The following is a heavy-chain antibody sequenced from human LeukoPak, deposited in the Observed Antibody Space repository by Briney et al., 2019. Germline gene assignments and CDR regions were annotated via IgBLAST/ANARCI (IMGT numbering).Heavy chain of an antibody. V-gene: IGHV3-30*18. CDR1: GFTFSSYG. CDR2: ILYDGSNK. Sequence: PGRSLRLSCAASGFTFSSYGMHWVRQTPGKGLEWVAVILYDGSNKYYADSVKGRFTISRDNSKNTLYLQMNSLRAEDTAVYYCAKALPDEANAFDIWGQGTMVTVSS. CDR3: AKALPDEANAFDI. J-gene: IGHJ3*02.